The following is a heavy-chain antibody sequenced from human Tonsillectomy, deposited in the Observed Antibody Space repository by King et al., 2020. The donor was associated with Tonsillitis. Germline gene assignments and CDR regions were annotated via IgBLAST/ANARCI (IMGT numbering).Heavy chain of an antibody. CDR1: GFPFNDDW. CDR2: IKSRRGGGTR. D-gene: IGHD4-11*01. CDR3: VWMGTVTTFNH. J-gene: IGHJ4*02. V-gene: IGHV3-15*01. Sequence: VQLVESGGDLVNPGGSLRLSCTACGFPFNDDWFSWVRQVPGKGLEWVGQIKSRRGGGTRDYAAPVQGRFPISRDDSTTTLYLQMNNLKSDDTGIYFFVWMGTVTTFNHWGQGTLVTVPS.